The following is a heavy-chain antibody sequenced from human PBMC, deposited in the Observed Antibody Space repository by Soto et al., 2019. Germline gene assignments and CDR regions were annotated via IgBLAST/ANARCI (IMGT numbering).Heavy chain of an antibody. CDR2: ISGYNGNT. CDR3: ARDRRLMGPLVRGDLDY. V-gene: IGHV1-18*01. Sequence: QVQLVQSGAEVRKPGASVKVSCKASGYTFTSYGITWMRQAPGQGLEWMGWISGYNGNTNYAQNFRGRVTMTIDTSTSTAYMELRSLRSDDTAVYYCARDRRLMGPLVRGDLDYWGQGTLVTVSS. D-gene: IGHD3-10*01. J-gene: IGHJ4*02. CDR1: GYTFTSYG.